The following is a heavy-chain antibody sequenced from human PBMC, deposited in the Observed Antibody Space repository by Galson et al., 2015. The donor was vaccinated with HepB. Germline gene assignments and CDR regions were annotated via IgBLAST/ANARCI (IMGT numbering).Heavy chain of an antibody. V-gene: IGHV3-30*04. CDR1: GFTFSRFA. J-gene: IGHJ5*01. Sequence: SLRLSCADSGFTFSRFAMHWVRQAPGKGLEWVAVISDDGRSKFHADSVKGRFIISRDNSKNTLFLQMNSLRVEDTAVYYCARVGDSSGSNWFDSWGQGTLVTVSS. CDR3: ARVGDSSGSNWFDS. CDR2: ISDDGRSK. D-gene: IGHD3-22*01.